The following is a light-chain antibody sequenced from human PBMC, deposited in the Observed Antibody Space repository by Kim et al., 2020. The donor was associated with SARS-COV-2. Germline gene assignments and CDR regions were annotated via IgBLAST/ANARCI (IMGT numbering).Light chain of an antibody. V-gene: IGLV3-1*01. CDR3: QAWDSSTAV. J-gene: IGLJ2*01. CDR2: QDN. CDR1: KVGDKY. Sequence: GSPGQTASITCSGDKVGDKYACWYQQKPGQSPVLVISQDNSRPSGIPERFSGSNSGNTATLTISGTQAMDEADYYCQAWDSSTAVFGGGTQLTVL.